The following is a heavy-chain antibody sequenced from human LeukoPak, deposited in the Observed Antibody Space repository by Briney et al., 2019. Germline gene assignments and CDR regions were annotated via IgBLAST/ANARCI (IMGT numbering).Heavy chain of an antibody. CDR2: IKEDGSEK. D-gene: IGHD3-16*01. CDR1: GFTFSRFW. Sequence: AGGSLRLSCAASGFTFSRFWMTWVRQAPGKGLEWVANIKEDGSEKYYVDSVKGRFTISRDNAKNSLYLQMNSLRAEDTAVYYCARAGGYGLPFTYYFDYWGQGTLVTVSS. CDR3: ARAGGYGLPFTYYFDY. V-gene: IGHV3-7*02. J-gene: IGHJ4*02.